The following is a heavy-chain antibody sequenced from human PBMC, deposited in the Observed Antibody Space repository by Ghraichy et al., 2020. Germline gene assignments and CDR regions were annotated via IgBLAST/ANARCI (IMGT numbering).Heavy chain of an antibody. CDR2: ISYDGTNK. CDR1: GFTFSSYG. J-gene: IGHJ4*02. Sequence: GGSLRLSCAASGFTFSSYGMHWVRQAPGKGLEWVAVISYDGTNKYYADPVKGRFTFSRDNSKNTLYLQMNSLRAEDTAVYYCARDLEGYGDHEFGYWGQGTLVTVSS. CDR3: ARDLEGYGDHEFGY. D-gene: IGHD4-17*01. V-gene: IGHV3-30*03.